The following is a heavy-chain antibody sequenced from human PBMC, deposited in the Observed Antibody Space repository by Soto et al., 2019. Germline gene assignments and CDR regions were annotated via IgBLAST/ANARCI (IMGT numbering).Heavy chain of an antibody. D-gene: IGHD5-12*01. V-gene: IGHV3-9*01. CDR2: ISWNSGSI. J-gene: IGHJ4*02. CDR1: GFTFDDYA. Sequence: EVQLVESGGGLVQPGRSLRLSCAASGFTFDDYAMHWVRQAPGKGLEWVSGISWNSGSIGYADSVKGRFTISRDNAKNSLYLQMNSLRAEDTALYYCVKVTVATIVGFHYFDYWGQGTLVTVSS. CDR3: VKVTVATIVGFHYFDY.